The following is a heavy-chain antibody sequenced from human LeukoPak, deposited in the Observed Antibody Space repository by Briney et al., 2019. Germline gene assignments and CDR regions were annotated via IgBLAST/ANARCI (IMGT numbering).Heavy chain of an antibody. CDR2: ISSSKKSYI. D-gene: IGHD1-26*01. J-gene: IGHJ5*02. CDR1: GVTFRSYD. CDR3: ARDLCWRYLFDH. V-gene: IGHV3-21*01. Sequence: PGGSLRLSCSASGVTFRSYDMSGGRDAPGKGLERVSCISSSKKSYIYYAESVNGRFTILRDNAKTSLYLQMNSLSVEDTPVYYCARDLCWRYLFDHWGQGTLVTVSS.